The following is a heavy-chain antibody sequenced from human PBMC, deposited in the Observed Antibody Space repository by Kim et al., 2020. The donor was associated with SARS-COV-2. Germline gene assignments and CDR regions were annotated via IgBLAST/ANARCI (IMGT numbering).Heavy chain of an antibody. CDR2: IWYDGSNK. Sequence: GGSLRLSCAASGFTFSSYGMHWVRQAPGKGLEWVAVIWYDGSNKYYADSVKGRFTISRDNSKNTLYLQMNSLRAEDTAVYYCAREGAGWSGYPSPHKSYYGMGVWGQGATVTVSS. D-gene: IGHD3-3*01. CDR1: GFTFSSYG. V-gene: IGHV3-33*01. J-gene: IGHJ6*02. CDR3: AREGAGWSGYPSPHKSYYGMGV.